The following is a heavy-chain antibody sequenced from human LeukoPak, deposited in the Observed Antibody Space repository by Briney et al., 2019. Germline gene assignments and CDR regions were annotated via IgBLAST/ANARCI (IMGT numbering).Heavy chain of an antibody. V-gene: IGHV4-61*02. CDR3: ATQHIVVVTATEFDP. CDR1: GGSISSGSYY. J-gene: IGHJ5*02. CDR2: IYTSGST. D-gene: IGHD2-21*02. Sequence: SQTLSLTCTVSGGSISSGSYYWSWIRQPAGKGLEWIGRIYTSGSTNYNPSLKSRVTISVDTSKNQFSLKLSSVTAADTAVYYCATQHIVVVTATEFDPWGQGTLVTASS.